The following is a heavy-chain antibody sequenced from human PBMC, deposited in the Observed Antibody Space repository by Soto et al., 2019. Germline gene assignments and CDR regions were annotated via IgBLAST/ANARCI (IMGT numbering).Heavy chain of an antibody. D-gene: IGHD3-10*01. CDR3: ARDRSLRGRSWFDP. CDR1: AYTFTSYA. J-gene: IGHJ5*02. CDR2: INAASGVT. Sequence: ASVEVSCRTSAYTFTSYATYWVRQAPGQRLEWMGWINAASGVTKYSQKFQGRVTITRDTSASTVYMELSNLKSEDTAVYYCARDRSLRGRSWFDPWGQGTLVTVSS. V-gene: IGHV1-3*01.